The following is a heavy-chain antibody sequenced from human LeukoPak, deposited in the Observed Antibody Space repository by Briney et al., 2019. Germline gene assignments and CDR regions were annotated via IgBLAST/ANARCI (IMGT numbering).Heavy chain of an antibody. CDR3: ARPYCNVRSCHDYFDY. J-gene: IGHJ4*02. D-gene: IGHD2-15*01. V-gene: IGHV1-2*02. Sequence: ASVKVSCKTPGYTFTGYYIHWVRQAPGQGLEWMAWINPYSGDTKYAQKFQGRVTMTRDTSISTAYMELSRLRSDDTAVYYCARPYCNVRSCHDYFDYWGQGTLVTVSS. CDR2: INPYSGDT. CDR1: GYTFTGYY.